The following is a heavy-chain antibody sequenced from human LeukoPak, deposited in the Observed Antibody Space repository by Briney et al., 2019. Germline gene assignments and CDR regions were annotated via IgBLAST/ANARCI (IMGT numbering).Heavy chain of an antibody. D-gene: IGHD3-10*01. V-gene: IGHV4-4*02. J-gene: IGHJ4*02. CDR2: IYHSGST. CDR1: GGSISSSNW. CDR3: ARDGAYYYGSGSYRGYYFDY. Sequence: SETLSLTCAVSGGSISSSNWWSWVRQPPGKGLEWIGEIYHSGSTNYNPSLKSRVTISVDKSKNQFSLKLSSVTAADTAVYYCARDGAYYYGSGSYRGYYFDYWGQGTLVTVST.